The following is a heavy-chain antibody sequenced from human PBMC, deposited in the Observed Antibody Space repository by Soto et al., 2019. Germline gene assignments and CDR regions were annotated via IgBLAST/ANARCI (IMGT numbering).Heavy chain of an antibody. J-gene: IGHJ4*02. Sequence: TLSLTCAVSGGSISSGDYSWSWIRQPPGKGLEWIGYIYHSGSTYDNPSLKSRVTISLDRSKNQFSLKLSAVTAADTAVYYCARRYCSGGSCYLEGSYYFDPWGQGTLVTVSS. CDR1: GGSISSGDYS. D-gene: IGHD2-15*01. V-gene: IGHV4-30-2*01. CDR2: IYHSGST. CDR3: ARRYCSGGSCYLEGSYYFDP.